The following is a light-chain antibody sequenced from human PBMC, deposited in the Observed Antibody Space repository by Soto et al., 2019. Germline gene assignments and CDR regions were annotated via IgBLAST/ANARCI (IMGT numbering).Light chain of an antibody. CDR2: AVS. CDR3: QQSYSTLFT. Sequence: IQMTQVPSSLSASVGDRVTITCRAGQTVIRYLNWYQQKPGRAPNLLLYAVSNLKSGVPSRFSGIGSVTEFTLTIIDLKPEDFATYYCQQSYSTLFTFGPGTKVEIK. CDR1: QTVIRY. V-gene: IGKV1-39*01. J-gene: IGKJ3*01.